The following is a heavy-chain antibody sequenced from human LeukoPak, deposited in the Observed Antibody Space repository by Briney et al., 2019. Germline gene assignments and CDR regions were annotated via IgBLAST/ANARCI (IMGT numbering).Heavy chain of an antibody. Sequence: ASVKVSCKSSGYMVTEYHVHCVRQSPGQGLEWMGWINPDSGGTKYAQKFQGRVTMTRDTSINTAYMELSRLKSDDAAIYYCASATDTDYVWSSYRFSYWGQGTLVTVSS. V-gene: IGHV1-2*02. D-gene: IGHD3-16*02. CDR1: GYMVTEYH. CDR3: ASATDTDYVWSSYRFSY. J-gene: IGHJ4*02. CDR2: INPDSGGT.